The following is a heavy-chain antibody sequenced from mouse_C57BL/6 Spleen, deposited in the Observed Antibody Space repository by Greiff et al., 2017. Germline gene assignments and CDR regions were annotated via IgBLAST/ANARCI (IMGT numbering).Heavy chain of an antibody. V-gene: IGHV1-26*01. D-gene: IGHD2-5*01. CDR2: INPNNGGT. J-gene: IGHJ3*01. Sequence: EVQLQQSGPELVKPGASVKISCKASGYTFTDYYMNWVKQSHGKSLEWIGDINPNNGGTSYNQKFKGKATLTVDKSSSTAYMELRSLTSEDSAVYYCALRGSNPWFAYWGQGTLVTVSA. CDR3: ALRGSNPWFAY. CDR1: GYTFTDYY.